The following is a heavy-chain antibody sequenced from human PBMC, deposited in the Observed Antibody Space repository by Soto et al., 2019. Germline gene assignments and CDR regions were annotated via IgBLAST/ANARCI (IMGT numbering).Heavy chain of an antibody. Sequence: QVQVVESGGGVVQPGRSLRLSCAVSGFTFSTSGIHWVRQAPGKGLEWVALIWYDGSNKYYADSVKGRFTISRDNSKNTLYLQMNSLRADDTAVYYCATDKGEEWLPYFDYWGQGTLVTVSS. D-gene: IGHD5-12*01. V-gene: IGHV3-33*01. CDR1: GFTFSTSG. CDR2: IWYDGSNK. J-gene: IGHJ4*02. CDR3: ATDKGEEWLPYFDY.